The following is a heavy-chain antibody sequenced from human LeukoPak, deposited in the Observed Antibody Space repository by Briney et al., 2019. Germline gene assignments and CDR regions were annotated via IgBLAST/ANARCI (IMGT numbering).Heavy chain of an antibody. V-gene: IGHV4-31*02. CDR1: GVSLSSGGTY. CDR3: ARKGDSSSSINWFDP. J-gene: IGHJ5*02. Sequence: HSQTLCLSCAVSGVSLSSGGTYSSCISPHPGKGLEWVGYIYYSGSTYYNPSLKSRVTISVDTSKNQFSLKLSSVTAADTAVYYCARKGDSSSSINWFDPWGQGTLVTVSS. D-gene: IGHD6-6*01. CDR2: IYYSGST.